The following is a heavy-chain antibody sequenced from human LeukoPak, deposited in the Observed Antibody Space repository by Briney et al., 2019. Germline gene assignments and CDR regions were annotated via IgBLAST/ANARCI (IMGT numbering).Heavy chain of an antibody. CDR2: IDHSGRT. CDR3: ARAERRINLARGVLGRHFDS. V-gene: IGHV4-34*01. Sequence: SETLSLTCAVSGGSFMRPFWSWIRQTPGKGLEWIGEIDHSGRTDYNPSLEGRVTMSVDTSKNQFSLRLTSVTAADTAVYFCARAERRINLARGVLGRHFDSWGQGTLVSVSS. D-gene: IGHD3-10*01. J-gene: IGHJ5*01. CDR1: GGSFMRPF.